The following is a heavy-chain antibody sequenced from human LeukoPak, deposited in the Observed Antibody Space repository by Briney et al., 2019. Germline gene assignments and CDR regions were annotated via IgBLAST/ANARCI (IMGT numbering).Heavy chain of an antibody. CDR1: GGSISSGAYS. CDR3: ASHSGGYAY. D-gene: IGHD5-12*01. CDR2: VYYSGGT. Sequence: SETLSLTCAVSGGSISSGAYSWSWIRQPPRKGLEWIGYVYYSGGTYYNPSLKSRVTISVDTSKNQFSLKLSSVTAADTAVSYCASHSGGYAYWGQGTLVTVSS. V-gene: IGHV4-30-4*07. J-gene: IGHJ4*02.